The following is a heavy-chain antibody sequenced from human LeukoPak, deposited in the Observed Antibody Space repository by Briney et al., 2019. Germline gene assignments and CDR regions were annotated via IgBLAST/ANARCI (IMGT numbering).Heavy chain of an antibody. D-gene: IGHD3-22*01. Sequence: SETLSLTFTVSGGSISSSSYYWGRIRQPPGKGLKWMGSIYYSGSTYYNPSLKSRVTISVDTSKNQFSLKLSSVTAADTAVYYCARDQWVGSGYYYDWYFDLWGRGTLVTVSS. CDR2: IYYSGST. CDR3: ARDQWVGSGYYYDWYFDL. V-gene: IGHV4-39*07. J-gene: IGHJ2*01. CDR1: GGSISSSSYY.